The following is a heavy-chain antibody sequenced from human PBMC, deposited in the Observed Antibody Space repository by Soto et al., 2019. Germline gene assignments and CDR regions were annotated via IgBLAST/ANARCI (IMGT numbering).Heavy chain of an antibody. J-gene: IGHJ6*02. CDR2: INAGNGNT. CDR3: ARDGSTSSIPYYYGMDV. V-gene: IGHV1-3*01. D-gene: IGHD2-2*01. CDR1: GYTFTSYA. Sequence: ASVKVSCKASGYTFTSYAMHWVRQAPGQRLEWMGWINAGNGNTKYSQKFQGRVTITRDTSASTAYMELSSLRPEDTAVYYCARDGSTSSIPYYYGMDVWGQGTTVTVSS.